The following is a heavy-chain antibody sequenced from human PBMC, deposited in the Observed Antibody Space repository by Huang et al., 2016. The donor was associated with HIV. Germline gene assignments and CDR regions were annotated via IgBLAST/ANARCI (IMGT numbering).Heavy chain of an antibody. CDR2: IKKDESEK. V-gene: IGHV3-7*01. J-gene: IGHJ6*02. Sequence: VESGGRSVQPGGSIKLSCVGSTFTFGAYWMSWVRQPPRKGREWVAKIKKDESEKYYVDSVKGRFNISRDNARKVLFLEMDDLRVEDTAIYFCATKTAGMDIWGQGTTVTVSS. D-gene: IGHD1-7*01. CDR1: TFTFGAYW. CDR3: ATKTAGMDI.